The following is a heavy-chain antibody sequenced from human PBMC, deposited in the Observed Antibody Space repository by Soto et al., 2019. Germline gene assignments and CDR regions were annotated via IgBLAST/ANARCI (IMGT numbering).Heavy chain of an antibody. D-gene: IGHD2-15*01. V-gene: IGHV3-23*01. CDR1: GFTFSSYA. J-gene: IGHJ5*02. CDR3: AKGLGVVEATPNWFDP. Sequence: EVQLLESGGGLVQPGGSLRLSCAVSGFTFSSYAMSWVRQAPGKGLEWVSTISGSGGSTYYADSVKGRFTISRDNSKNTVHLQMNSLRVEDTAVYYCAKGLGVVEATPNWFDPWGQGTLVTVSS. CDR2: ISGSGGST.